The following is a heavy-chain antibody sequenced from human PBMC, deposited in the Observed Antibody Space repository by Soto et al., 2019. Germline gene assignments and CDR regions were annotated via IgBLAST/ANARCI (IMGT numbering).Heavy chain of an antibody. CDR1: GVSVWISVYY. J-gene: IGHJ4*02. D-gene: IGHD3-3*01. CDR2: LFYTGSA. CDR3: ARSFDFRSGYGPFDY. V-gene: IGHV4-31*11. Sequence: TLYLASGACGVSVWISVYYGRLVRKLPGKGLEWVGFLFYTGSATYNPSLKSRAIMSLDRSTNQFSLSLTSVTSADTAVYYCARSFDFRSGYGPFDYWGQGSLVPVSS.